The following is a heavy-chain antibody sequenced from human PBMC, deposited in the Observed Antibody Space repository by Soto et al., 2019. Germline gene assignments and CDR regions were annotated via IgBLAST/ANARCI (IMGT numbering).Heavy chain of an antibody. CDR2: ISHDGSST. V-gene: IGHV3-74*01. J-gene: IGHJ3*02. D-gene: IGHD2-8*01. CDR3: TSISITVSNFSFDI. CDR1: GFSFSGLW. Sequence: EVQLVESGGGLVQPGGSMRLSCAASGFSFSGLWVHWVRQAAGEGLVWVSRISHDGSSTSYADSVEGRFTITRDNARNTVYLQMNSLRVEDTAVYYCTSISITVSNFSFDIWGQGTMVTVSS.